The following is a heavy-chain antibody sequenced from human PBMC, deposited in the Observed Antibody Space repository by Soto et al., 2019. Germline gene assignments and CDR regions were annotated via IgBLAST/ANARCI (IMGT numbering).Heavy chain of an antibody. CDR3: AKDYVSYDSSGYYFTNFDY. Sequence: EVQLLESGGGLVQPGGSLRLSCAASGFTFSSYAMSWVRQAPGKGLEWVSAISGSGGSTYYADSVKGRFTISRDNSKNTLYLQMNSLRGEDTAVYYCAKDYVSYDSSGYYFTNFDYWCQRTLVTVSS. CDR1: GFTFSSYA. D-gene: IGHD3-22*01. CDR2: ISGSGGST. J-gene: IGHJ4*02. V-gene: IGHV3-23*01.